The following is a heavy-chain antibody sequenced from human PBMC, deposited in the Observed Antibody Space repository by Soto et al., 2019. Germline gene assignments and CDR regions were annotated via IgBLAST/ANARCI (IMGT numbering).Heavy chain of an antibody. CDR3: ARGGAYQPVLFDI. D-gene: IGHD2-2*01. CDR1: GGTFSSYA. V-gene: IGHV1-69*12. J-gene: IGHJ3*02. Sequence: QVQLVQSGAEVKKPGSSVKVSCKASGGTFSSYAISWVRQAPGQGLEWMGGIIPIFGTANYAPKFQGRVMITADESTSTAYMELSCLRSEDTAVYYCARGGAYQPVLFDIWGQGTMVTVSS. CDR2: IIPIFGTA.